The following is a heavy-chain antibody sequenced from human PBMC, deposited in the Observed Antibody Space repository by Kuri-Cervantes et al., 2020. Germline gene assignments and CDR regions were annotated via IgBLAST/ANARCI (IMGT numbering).Heavy chain of an antibody. Sequence: ASVKVSCKASGYTFTGYYMHWVRQAPGQGLEGRGWINPNSGNTNYAQKSQGRVTMTRNTSISTAYMELSSLRSEDTAVYYCARGNHGLGWGFDYWGQGTLVTVSS. CDR3: ARGNHGLGWGFDY. V-gene: IGHV1-8*02. D-gene: IGHD5-24*01. CDR2: INPNSGNT. J-gene: IGHJ4*02. CDR1: GYTFTGYY.